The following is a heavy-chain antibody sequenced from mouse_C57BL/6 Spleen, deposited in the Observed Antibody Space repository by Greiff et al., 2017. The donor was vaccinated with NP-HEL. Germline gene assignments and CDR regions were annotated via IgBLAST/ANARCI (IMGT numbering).Heavy chain of an antibody. CDR1: GYAFSSYW. CDR2: FYPGDGDT. D-gene: IGHD1-1*01. CDR3: ARRHGSSYWYFDV. Sequence: VQLQQSGAELVKPGASVKISCKASGYAFSSYWMNWVKQRPGKGLEWIGQFYPGDGDTNYSGKFKGQATLTADKSSSPAYMQLSSLNSEDSAVFFCARRHGSSYWYFDVLGTGTTLTVSS. J-gene: IGHJ1*03. V-gene: IGHV1-80*01.